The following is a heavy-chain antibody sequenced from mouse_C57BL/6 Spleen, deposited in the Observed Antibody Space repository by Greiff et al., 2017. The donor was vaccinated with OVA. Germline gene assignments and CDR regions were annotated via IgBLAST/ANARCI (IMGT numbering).Heavy chain of an antibody. CDR3: ARPLYYGSSYGAY. D-gene: IGHD1-1*01. Sequence: EVQVVESGGGLVKPGGSLKLSCAASGFTFSDYGMHWVRQAPEKGLEWVAYISSGSSTIYYADTVKGRFTISRDNAKNTLFLQMTSLRSEDTAMYYCARPLYYGSSYGAYWGQGTTLTVSS. CDR1: GFTFSDYG. CDR2: ISSGSSTI. J-gene: IGHJ2*01. V-gene: IGHV5-17*01.